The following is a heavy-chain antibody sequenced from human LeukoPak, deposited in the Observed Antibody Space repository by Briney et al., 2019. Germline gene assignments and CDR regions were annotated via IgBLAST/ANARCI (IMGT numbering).Heavy chain of an antibody. D-gene: IGHD1-26*01. CDR1: GYTFTSCD. CDR3: ARSRRGGSKYYFDY. V-gene: IGHV1-8*01. J-gene: IGHJ4*02. CDR2: MNPNSGNT. Sequence: ASVKVSCKASGYTFTSCDINWVRQATGQGLEWMGWMNPNSGNTGYAQKFQGRVTMTRNTSISTAYMELSSLRSEDTAVYYCARSRRGGSKYYFDYWGQGTLVTVSS.